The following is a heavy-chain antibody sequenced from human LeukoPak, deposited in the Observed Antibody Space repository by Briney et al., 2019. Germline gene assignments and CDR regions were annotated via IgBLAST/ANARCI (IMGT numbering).Heavy chain of an antibody. CDR1: GFTFSDYY. CDR3: ARAASLNWFDP. CDR2: ISTSGSIT. Sequence: KPGGSLRLSCTASGFTFSDYYMTWIRQAPGKGLEWLAYISTSGSITSYVDSVRGRFTISRDNTKNSLYLQIDSLRAEDTAMYYCARAASLNWFDPWGEGTLVTVSS. V-gene: IGHV3-11*01. D-gene: IGHD5/OR15-5a*01. J-gene: IGHJ5*02.